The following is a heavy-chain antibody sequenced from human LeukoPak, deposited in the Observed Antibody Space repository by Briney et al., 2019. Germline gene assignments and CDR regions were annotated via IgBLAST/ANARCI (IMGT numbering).Heavy chain of an antibody. V-gene: IGHV1-2*04. Sequence: ASVKISCKASGYTFTSYGISWVRQAPGQGLEWMGWINPNSGGTNYAQKFQGWVTMTRDTSISTAYMELSRLRSDDTAVYYCARAGYGSYYVYYYGMDVWGQGTTVTVSS. CDR3: ARAGYGSYYVYYYGMDV. J-gene: IGHJ6*02. CDR1: GYTFTSYG. D-gene: IGHD1-26*01. CDR2: INPNSGGT.